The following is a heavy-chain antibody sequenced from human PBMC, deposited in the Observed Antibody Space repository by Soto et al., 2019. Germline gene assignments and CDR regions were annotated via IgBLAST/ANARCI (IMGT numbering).Heavy chain of an antibody. V-gene: IGHV1-18*01. J-gene: IGHJ4*02. CDR3: ARARFGELASFDH. CDR1: GYTFTTYS. D-gene: IGHD3-10*01. Sequence: ASVKVSCKASGYTFTTYSFTWVRQAPGQGLEWMGWISAYNGKTNYARELQGRVTMTMTTDTSANTAYMELRGLRSDDTAIYYCARARFGELASFDHWGQGTLVTVSS. CDR2: ISAYNGKT.